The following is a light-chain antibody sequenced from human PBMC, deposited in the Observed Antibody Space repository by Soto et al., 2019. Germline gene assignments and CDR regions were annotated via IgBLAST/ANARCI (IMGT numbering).Light chain of an antibody. CDR3: QQRSNWPLT. CDR2: DAS. CDR1: QSVSSY. Sequence: EIVLTQSPATLSLSPGERATLSYRAGQSVSSYLAWYQQKPGQAPRLLIYDASNRATGIPARFSGSGSGTDFTLTISSLEPEDFAVYYCQQRSNWPLTFGGGTRVEIK. V-gene: IGKV3-11*01. J-gene: IGKJ4*01.